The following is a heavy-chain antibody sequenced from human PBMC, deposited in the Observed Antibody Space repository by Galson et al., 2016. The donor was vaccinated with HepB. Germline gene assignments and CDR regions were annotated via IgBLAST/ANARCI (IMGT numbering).Heavy chain of an antibody. CDR3: AKDRQGQALNYYYNGMDV. CDR1: GFTVSDYG. V-gene: IGHV3-30*18. CDR2: VSSDGSNQ. Sequence: SLRLSCAASGFTVSDYGIHWVRQAPGKGLEWVAVVSSDGSNQHFADSVKGRFTISRDNSKNTLYLQMKSLRPEDTAVYYCAKDRQGQALNYYYNGMDVWGKGTTVTVSS. D-gene: IGHD6-6*01. J-gene: IGHJ6*04.